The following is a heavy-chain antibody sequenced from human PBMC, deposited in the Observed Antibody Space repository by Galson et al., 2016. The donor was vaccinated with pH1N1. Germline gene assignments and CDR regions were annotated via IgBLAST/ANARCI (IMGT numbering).Heavy chain of an antibody. D-gene: IGHD3-10*01. Sequence: SVKVSCKASGYIFTNYYIHWVRPAPGQGLEWTGWINPNSGGTKFPQKFQGRVTMTRDTSITTAYMDLSSLRSDDTAVYYCILMSRGNALNMWGQGTMVTVSS. CDR1: GYIFTNYY. CDR2: INPNSGGT. V-gene: IGHV1-2*02. J-gene: IGHJ3*02. CDR3: ILMSRGNALNM.